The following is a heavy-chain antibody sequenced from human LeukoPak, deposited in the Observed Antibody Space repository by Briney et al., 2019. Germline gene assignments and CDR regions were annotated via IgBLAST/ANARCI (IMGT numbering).Heavy chain of an antibody. CDR3: AREPPPSYYDFWSGHPPFDY. J-gene: IGHJ4*02. D-gene: IGHD3-3*01. CDR1: GYTFTSYG. Sequence: ASVKVSCKASGYTFTSYGISWVRQAPGQGLEWMGWISAYNGNTNYAQKLQGRVTMTTDTSTSTAYTELRSLRSDDTAVYYCAREPPPSYYDFWSGHPPFDYWGQGTLVTVSS. V-gene: IGHV1-18*01. CDR2: ISAYNGNT.